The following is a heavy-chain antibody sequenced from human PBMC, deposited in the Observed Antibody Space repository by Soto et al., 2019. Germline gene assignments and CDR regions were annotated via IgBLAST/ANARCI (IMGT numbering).Heavy chain of an antibody. V-gene: IGHV3-23*01. CDR2: ISSNGANT. D-gene: IGHD2-8*01. J-gene: IGHJ4*01. Sequence: EVLLLESGGGLVQPGGSLGLSCAASGFTFDSPYSHGMSWVRQSPGKRPEWVSTISSNGANTHYAESVKGRFTISKDASRNTVHLHMNSLRAEDTATYFCVSWVSAHFDYWGHGTPVTVSS. CDR1: GFTFDSPYSHG. CDR3: VSWVSAHFDY.